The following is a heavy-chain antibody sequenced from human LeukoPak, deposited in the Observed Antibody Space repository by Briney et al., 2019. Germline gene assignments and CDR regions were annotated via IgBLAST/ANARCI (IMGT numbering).Heavy chain of an antibody. CDR3: AARAGNSFHGFDV. V-gene: IGHV1-18*01. D-gene: IGHD4-23*01. CDR1: GFTFTRYG. CDR2: ISAYNGDT. J-gene: IGHJ3*01. Sequence: GASVKVSCRSSGFTFTRYGVNWVRQAPGHGLAWMGWISAYNGDTSSAQTLQGRITMTTDTSTSTAYMELRSLTSDDTAVYYCAARAGNSFHGFDVWGQGTMVTVSS.